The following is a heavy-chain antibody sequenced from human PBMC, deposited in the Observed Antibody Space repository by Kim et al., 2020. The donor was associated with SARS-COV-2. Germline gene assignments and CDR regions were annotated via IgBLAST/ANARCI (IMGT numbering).Heavy chain of an antibody. V-gene: IGHV1-46*01. Sequence: TSYAQKFQGGVTMTRDTSTSTVYMELSSLRSEDTAVYYCARDSAHQGVDYWGQGTLVTVSS. CDR2: T. J-gene: IGHJ4*02. CDR3: ARDSAHQGVDY. D-gene: IGHD2-2*01.